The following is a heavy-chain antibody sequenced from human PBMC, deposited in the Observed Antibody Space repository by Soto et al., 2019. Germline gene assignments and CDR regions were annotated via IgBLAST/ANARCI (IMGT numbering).Heavy chain of an antibody. J-gene: IGHJ6*02. CDR2: IYAGDSGT. D-gene: IGHD1-1*01. CDR1: GYSFTTYW. Sequence: PGESLKISCKGSGYSFTTYWIGWVRQMPGKGLEWMGIIYAGDSGTRYSPSFQGQVTISVDKSISTAYLQWSSLKASDSAMYYCARQTGTTTPSHYFGLDVWGQGTTVTVSS. CDR3: ARQTGTTTPSHYFGLDV. V-gene: IGHV5-51*01.